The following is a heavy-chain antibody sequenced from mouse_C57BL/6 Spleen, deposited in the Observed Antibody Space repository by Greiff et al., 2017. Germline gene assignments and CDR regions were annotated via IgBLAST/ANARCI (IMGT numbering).Heavy chain of an antibody. D-gene: IGHD1-1*01. J-gene: IGHJ4*01. CDR2: FYPGSGSI. CDR1: GYTFTEYT. V-gene: IGHV1-62-2*01. CDR3: ARRQYYYGSSYEGGAMDY. Sequence: VQLQQSGAELVKPGASVKLSCKASGYTFTEYTIHWVKQRSGQGLEWIGWFYPGSGSIKYNEKFKDKATLTADKSSSTVYMELSRLPSEDSAVYFCARRQYYYGSSYEGGAMDYWGQGTSVTVSS.